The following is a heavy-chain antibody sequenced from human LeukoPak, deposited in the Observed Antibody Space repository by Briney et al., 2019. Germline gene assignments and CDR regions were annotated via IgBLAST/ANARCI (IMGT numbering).Heavy chain of an antibody. J-gene: IGHJ4*02. CDR2: IWYDGSNK. V-gene: IGHV3-33*01. D-gene: IGHD3-22*01. Sequence: GGSLRLSCAASGFTFSSYGMHWVRQAPGKGLEWVAVIWYDGSNKYYADSVKGRFTISRDNSKNTLYLQMNSLRAEGTAVYYCARDGYYYDSSGYYPIPHYYFDYWGQGTLVTVSS. CDR1: GFTFSSYG. CDR3: ARDGYYYDSSGYYPIPHYYFDY.